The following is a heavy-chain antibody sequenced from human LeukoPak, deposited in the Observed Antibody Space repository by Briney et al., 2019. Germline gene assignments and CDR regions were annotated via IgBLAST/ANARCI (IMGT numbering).Heavy chain of an antibody. Sequence: QPGRSLRLSCAASGFTFSSYAMHRVRQAPGKGLEWVAVISYDGSNKYYADSVKGRFTISRDNSKNTLYLQMNSLRAEDTAVYYCARDRAVAGSYYYYGMDVWGKGTTVTVSS. D-gene: IGHD6-19*01. CDR2: ISYDGSNK. V-gene: IGHV3-30*04. J-gene: IGHJ6*04. CDR3: ARDRAVAGSYYYYGMDV. CDR1: GFTFSSYA.